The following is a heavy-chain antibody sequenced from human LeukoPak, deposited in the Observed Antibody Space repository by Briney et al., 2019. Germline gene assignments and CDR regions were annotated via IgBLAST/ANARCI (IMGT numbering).Heavy chain of an antibody. V-gene: IGHV3-15*01. CDR1: GFTLSSYA. D-gene: IGHD3-9*01. J-gene: IGHJ4*02. Sequence: GGSLRLSCAASGFTLSSYAMSWVRQAPGKGLEWVGRIKSKTDGGTSDYAAPVKGRFTISRDDSKNTLYLQMNSLKTEDTAVYYCTTDYDVLPLQDWGQGTLVTVSS. CDR2: IKSKTDGGTS. CDR3: TTDYDVLPLQD.